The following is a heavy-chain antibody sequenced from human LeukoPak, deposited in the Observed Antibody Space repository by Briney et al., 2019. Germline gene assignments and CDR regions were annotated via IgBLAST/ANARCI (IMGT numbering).Heavy chain of an antibody. Sequence: GGSLRLSCAASGFTFSDYYMSWIRQAPGKGLEWVSYISSSGSTLYYADSVKGRFTISSDNAKNSLYLQMNSLRAEDTAVYYCARDGGNCTNGVCYHYYYFDYWGQGTLVTVSS. CDR1: GFTFSDYY. CDR2: ISSSGSTL. D-gene: IGHD2-8*01. J-gene: IGHJ4*02. CDR3: ARDGGNCTNGVCYHYYYFDY. V-gene: IGHV3-11*04.